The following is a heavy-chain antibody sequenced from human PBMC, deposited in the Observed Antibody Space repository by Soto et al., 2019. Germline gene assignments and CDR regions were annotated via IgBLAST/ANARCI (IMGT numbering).Heavy chain of an antibody. Sequence: SETLSLTCTVSGGSISSYYWSWIRQPPGKGLEWIGYIYYGGSTNYNPSLKSRVTISVDTSKNQFSLKLSSVTAADTAVYYCARDLYGVCYGMDVWGQGTTVTVSS. CDR1: GGSISSYY. D-gene: IGHD2-2*02. CDR3: ARDLYGVCYGMDV. CDR2: IYYGGST. J-gene: IGHJ6*02. V-gene: IGHV4-59*01.